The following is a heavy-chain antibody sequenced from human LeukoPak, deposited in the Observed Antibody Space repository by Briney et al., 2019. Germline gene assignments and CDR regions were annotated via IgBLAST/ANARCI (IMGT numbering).Heavy chain of an antibody. CDR3: ARLPPRRYYYDSSGYPLYYYYYMDV. CDR2: INHSGST. CDR1: GGSFSGYY. D-gene: IGHD3-22*01. J-gene: IGHJ6*03. Sequence: SETLSLTCAVYGGSFSGYYWSWIRQPPGKGLEWIGEINHSGSTNYNPSLKSRVTISVDTSKNQFSLKLSSVTAADTAVYYCARLPPRRYYYDSSGYPLYYYYYMDVWGKGTTVTISS. V-gene: IGHV4-34*01.